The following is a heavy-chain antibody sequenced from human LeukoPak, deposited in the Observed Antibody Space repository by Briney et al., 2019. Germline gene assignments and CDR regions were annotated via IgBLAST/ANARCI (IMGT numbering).Heavy chain of an antibody. V-gene: IGHV1-3*01. CDR3: ARFMVRGVITFSYWFDP. CDR2: INAGNGNT. Sequence: ASVKVSCKASGYTFTSYAMHWVRQAPGQRLEWMGWINAGNGNTKYSQKFQGRVTITRDTSASTAYMELSSLRSEDTAVYYCARFMVRGVITFSYWFDPWGQGTLVTVSS. CDR1: GYTFTSYA. J-gene: IGHJ5*02. D-gene: IGHD3-10*01.